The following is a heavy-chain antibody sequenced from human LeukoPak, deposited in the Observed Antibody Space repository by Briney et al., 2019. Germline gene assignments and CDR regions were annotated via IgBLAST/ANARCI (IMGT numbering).Heavy chain of an antibody. Sequence: SETLSLTCAVSGGSISSSNWWSWVRQPPGKGLEWIGEIYHSGSTNYNPSLKSRVTISVDKSKNQFSLKLSSVTAADTAVYYCARVPKGLRFLEWLFLSWGQGTLVTVSS. CDR2: IYHSGST. CDR3: ARVPKGLRFLEWLFLS. D-gene: IGHD3-3*01. V-gene: IGHV4-4*02. CDR1: GGSISSSNW. J-gene: IGHJ5*02.